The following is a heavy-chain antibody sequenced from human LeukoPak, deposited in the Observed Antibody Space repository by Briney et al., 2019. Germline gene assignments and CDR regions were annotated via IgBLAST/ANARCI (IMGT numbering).Heavy chain of an antibody. Sequence: PGGSLRLSCAASGFTVSSNYMSWVRQAPGKGLEWVSVIYSGGSTYYADSVKGRFTISRDNSKNTLYLQMNSLRAEDTAVYYCARDRRYYGSGSGFDYWGQGTLVTVSS. J-gene: IGHJ4*02. V-gene: IGHV3-53*01. CDR2: IYSGGST. CDR3: ARDRRYYGSGSGFDY. D-gene: IGHD3-10*01. CDR1: GFTVSSNY.